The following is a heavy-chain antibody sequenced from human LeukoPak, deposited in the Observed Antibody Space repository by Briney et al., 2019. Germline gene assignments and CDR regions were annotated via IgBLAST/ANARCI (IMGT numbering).Heavy chain of an antibody. V-gene: IGHV1-2*02. J-gene: IGHJ3*02. Sequence: ASVKVSCKASGYTFTGYYMHWVRQAPGQGLEWMGWINPNSGGTNYAQKFQGRVTMTRDTSISTAYMELSRLRSDDTAVYYCARARYSGYVHAFDIWGQGTMVTVSS. CDR2: INPNSGGT. CDR1: GYTFTGYY. CDR3: ARARYSGYVHAFDI. D-gene: IGHD5-12*01.